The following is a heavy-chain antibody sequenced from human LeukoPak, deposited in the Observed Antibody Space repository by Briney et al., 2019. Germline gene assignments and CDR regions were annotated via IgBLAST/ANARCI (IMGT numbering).Heavy chain of an antibody. D-gene: IGHD2-15*01. Sequence: SETLPLTCAVYGGSFSGYYWSWIRQPPGKGLEWIGEINHSGSTNYNPSLKSRVTISVDTSKNQFSLKLSSVTAADTAVYYCARHGRLGYCRGGSCKIFDYWGQGTPVTVSS. CDR2: INHSGST. CDR1: GGSFSGYY. J-gene: IGHJ4*02. CDR3: ARHGRLGYCRGGSCKIFDY. V-gene: IGHV4-34*01.